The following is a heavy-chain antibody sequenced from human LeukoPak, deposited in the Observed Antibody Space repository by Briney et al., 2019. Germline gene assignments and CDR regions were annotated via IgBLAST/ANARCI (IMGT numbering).Heavy chain of an antibody. V-gene: IGHV3-64D*06. D-gene: IGHD5-12*01. CDR3: VKDLLNSGYDFDGSDWFDP. Sequence: GGSLRLSCSASGFTFSSYAMHWVRQAPGKGLEYVSAISSNGGSTYYADSVKGRFTISRDNSKNTLYLQMSSLRAEDTAVYYCVKDLLNSGYDFDGSDWFDPWGQGTLVTVSS. J-gene: IGHJ5*02. CDR2: ISSNGGST. CDR1: GFTFSSYA.